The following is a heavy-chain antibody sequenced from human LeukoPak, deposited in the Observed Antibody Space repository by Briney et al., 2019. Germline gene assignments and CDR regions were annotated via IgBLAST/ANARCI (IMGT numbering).Heavy chain of an antibody. Sequence: GASVKVSCKASGYTFTSYSLHWLRQAPGQGLEWMGMIHPTAGSANYAQKFQGRVTMTRDTSTSTVYMELSSLRSEGTAVYYCARFAVHRRLTVAGQFGLDYWGQGTLVTVSS. J-gene: IGHJ4*02. CDR1: GYTFTSYS. V-gene: IGHV1-46*01. CDR3: ARFAVHRRLTVAGQFGLDY. D-gene: IGHD6-19*01. CDR2: IHPTAGSA.